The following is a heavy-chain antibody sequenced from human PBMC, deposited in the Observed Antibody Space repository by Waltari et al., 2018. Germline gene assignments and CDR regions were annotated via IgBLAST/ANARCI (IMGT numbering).Heavy chain of an antibody. V-gene: IGHV3-48*04. J-gene: IGHJ4*02. D-gene: IGHD2-2*02. CDR2: INAGNNVI. Sequence: EVQLVESGGGLVQPGGSLRLSCAASRFTFSRYSMNWVRQAPGKGLEWISYINAGNNVIYYADSVKGRFTISRDNAKNSLYLQMDSLRAEDTAVYFCARTIGYCTSTSCYNMYYFDYWGQGTLVTVSS. CDR1: RFTFSRYS. CDR3: ARTIGYCTSTSCYNMYYFDY.